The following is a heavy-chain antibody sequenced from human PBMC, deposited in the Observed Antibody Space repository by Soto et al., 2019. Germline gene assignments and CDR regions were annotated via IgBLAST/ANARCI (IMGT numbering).Heavy chain of an antibody. CDR1: GFTFSSYA. Sequence: GGSLRLSCAASGFTFSSYAMHWVRQAPGKXLEWVAVISYDGSNKYYADSVKGRFTISRDNSKNTLYLQMNSLRAEDTAVYYCARAGAVAGTGGFNWFDPWGQGTLVTISS. CDR3: ARAGAVAGTGGFNWFDP. V-gene: IGHV3-30-3*01. CDR2: ISYDGSNK. D-gene: IGHD6-19*01. J-gene: IGHJ5*02.